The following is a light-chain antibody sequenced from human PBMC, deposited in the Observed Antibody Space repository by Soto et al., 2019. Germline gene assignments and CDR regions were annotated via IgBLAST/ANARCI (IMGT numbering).Light chain of an antibody. J-gene: IGKJ2*01. Sequence: EIVLTQSPGTLSLSPGERATLSGRASQSVTGASLAWYQHKPGRAPRLLIYGASSRATGIPDRFSGSGSGTDFTLTISRLEPEDFAVYYCQQYGSSPHTFGQGTKLEIK. CDR1: QSVTGAS. V-gene: IGKV3-20*01. CDR2: GAS. CDR3: QQYGSSPHT.